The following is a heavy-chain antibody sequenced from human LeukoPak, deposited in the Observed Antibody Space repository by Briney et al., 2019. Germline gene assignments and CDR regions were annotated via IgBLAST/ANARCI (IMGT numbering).Heavy chain of an antibody. D-gene: IGHD3-3*01. CDR1: GGSISSYY. CDR2: IYYSGST. V-gene: IGHV4-59*01. CDR3: ARVDDFNYYYYYMDV. J-gene: IGHJ6*03. Sequence: SETLSLTCTVSGGSISSYYWSWIRQPPGKGLEWIGYIYYSGSTNYNPSLKSRVTISVDTYKNQFSLKLSSVTAADTAVYYCARVDDFNYYYYYMDVWGKGTTVTVSS.